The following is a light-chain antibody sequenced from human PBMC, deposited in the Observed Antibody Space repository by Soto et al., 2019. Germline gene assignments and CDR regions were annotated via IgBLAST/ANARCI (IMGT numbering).Light chain of an antibody. V-gene: IGKV3-15*01. Sequence: EIVLTQSPATLSASPGEKATLSFRASQIVSNNLAWFQQKPGQVPRLLIYGASNSATGVSARFSGSGSGTEFTLAISSLQYEDFEVYYCQQYHYWWTFGQGTKVDIK. J-gene: IGKJ1*01. CDR2: GAS. CDR1: QIVSNN. CDR3: QQYHYWWT.